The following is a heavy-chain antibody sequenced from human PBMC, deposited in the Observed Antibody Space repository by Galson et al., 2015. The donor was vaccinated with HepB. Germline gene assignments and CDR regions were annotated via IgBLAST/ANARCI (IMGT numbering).Heavy chain of an antibody. CDR2: ISHNGGAT. V-gene: IGHV3-64D*06. D-gene: IGHD3-9*01. Sequence: SLRLSCAGSGFRFHYYALHWVRQAPGKGLEFVSGISHNGGATKFADSVWDRFTISRDNSKNTMYLQMNSLRTEDTAVYYCVKEDILTGYSVGSFHFWGRGTMVTVPS. CDR3: VKEDILTGYSVGSFHF. CDR1: GFRFHYYA. J-gene: IGHJ3*01.